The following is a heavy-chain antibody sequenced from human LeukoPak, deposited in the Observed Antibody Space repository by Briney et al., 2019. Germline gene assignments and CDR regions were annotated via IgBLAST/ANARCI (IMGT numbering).Heavy chain of an antibody. J-gene: IGHJ4*02. CDR2: ISGSGGST. CDR3: ASSLRYYFDY. V-gene: IGHV3-23*01. Sequence: PGGSLRLSCAASGFTFSSYAMSWVRQAPGKGLEWVSAISGSGGSTYYADSVKGRFSISRDNSKNTLYLQMNSLRAEDTAVYYCASSLRYYFDYWGQGTLVTVSS. CDR1: GFTFSSYA.